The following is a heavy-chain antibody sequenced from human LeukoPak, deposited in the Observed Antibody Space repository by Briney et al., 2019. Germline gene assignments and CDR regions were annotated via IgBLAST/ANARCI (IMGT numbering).Heavy chain of an antibody. V-gene: IGHV3-21*01. J-gene: IGHJ4*02. CDR3: ARDRRIRGGVYDY. D-gene: IGHD1-26*01. CDR2: ISSGSSYI. CDR1: GFSFSSYS. Sequence: PGGSLRLSCAASGFSFSSYSMNWVRQAPGKGLEWVSSISSGSSYIYYADSVKGRFTISRDNAKNSLYLQMNSLRAEDTAVYSCARDRRIRGGVYDYWGQGTLVTVSS.